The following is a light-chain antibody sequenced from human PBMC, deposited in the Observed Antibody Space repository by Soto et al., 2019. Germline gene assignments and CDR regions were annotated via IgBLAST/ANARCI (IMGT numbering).Light chain of an antibody. V-gene: IGLV1-44*01. CDR3: AAWDDRLNGFV. CDR2: TNN. CDR1: SSNIGSNT. J-gene: IGLJ1*01. Sequence: QSVLTQPPSASWAPGQRVTISCSGSSSNIGSNTVNWHQQLPGTAPKLLIYTNNQRPSGVRDRFSGSRSGTSASLAISGLQSEDEADYYCAAWDDRLNGFVFGTGTKVTVL.